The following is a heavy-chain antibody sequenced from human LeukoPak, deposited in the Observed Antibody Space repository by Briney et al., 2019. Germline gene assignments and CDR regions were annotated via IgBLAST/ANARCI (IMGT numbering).Heavy chain of an antibody. Sequence: ASVKVSCKTSGYTFISYAISWVRQAPGQGLEWMGWISVHNGNTNYAQKFQGRVTLTTDTSTSTAYMELRSLRSDDTAVYYCARERSYDSSGYYRINWFDPWGQGTLVTVSS. CDR1: GYTFISYA. D-gene: IGHD3-22*01. J-gene: IGHJ5*02. CDR2: ISVHNGNT. CDR3: ARERSYDSSGYYRINWFDP. V-gene: IGHV1-18*04.